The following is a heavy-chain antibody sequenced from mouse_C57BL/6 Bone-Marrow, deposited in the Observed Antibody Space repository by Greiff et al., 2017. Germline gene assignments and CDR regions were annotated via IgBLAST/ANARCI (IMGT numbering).Heavy chain of an antibody. V-gene: IGHV14-4*01. CDR3: TTYGPYALDY. J-gene: IGHJ4*01. D-gene: IGHD1-2*01. Sequence: EVQLQQSGAELVRPGASVKLSCTASGFNIKDDYMHWVKQRPEQGLEWIGWIDPENGDTEYASKFQGKATITADTSSNTAYLQLSSLTSEDTAVSYCTTYGPYALDYWGQGTSVTVSS. CDR2: IDPENGDT. CDR1: GFNIKDDY.